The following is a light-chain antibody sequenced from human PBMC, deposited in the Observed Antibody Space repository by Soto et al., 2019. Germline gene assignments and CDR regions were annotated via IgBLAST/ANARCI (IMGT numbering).Light chain of an antibody. CDR1: QSVSSSY. V-gene: IGKV3-20*01. CDR3: QQYGSSPPT. CDR2: GAS. Sequence: DIVLTQSPGTLSSSPWEGATLSCRASQSVSSSYLAWYQQKPGQAPRLLIYGASSRATGIPDRFSGSGSGTDFTLTISRLEPEDFAVYYCQQYGSSPPTFGKGTKVDIK. J-gene: IGKJ1*01.